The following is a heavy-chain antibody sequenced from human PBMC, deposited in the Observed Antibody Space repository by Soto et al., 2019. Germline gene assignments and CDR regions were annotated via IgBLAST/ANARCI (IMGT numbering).Heavy chain of an antibody. CDR2: ISSSSSTI. CDR1: GFTFSSYS. V-gene: IGHV3-48*02. CDR3: ARDPDYYDSSGYRDY. Sequence: EVQLVESGGGLVQPGGSLRLSCAASGFTFSSYSMNWVRQAPGKGLEWVSYISSSSSTIYYADSVKGRFTISRDNAKNSLYRQMNSLRDEDTAVYYCARDPDYYDSSGYRDYWGQGTLVTVSS. J-gene: IGHJ4*02. D-gene: IGHD3-22*01.